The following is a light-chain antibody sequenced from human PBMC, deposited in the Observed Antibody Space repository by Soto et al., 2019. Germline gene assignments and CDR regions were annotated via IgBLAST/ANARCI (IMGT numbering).Light chain of an antibody. Sequence: QSALTQPASVSGSPGQSITISCTGTSSDFGSYNLVSWYQQHPGKAPKLMIYEGSKRPSGVSNRFSGSKSGNTASLTISGLQAEDEADYYCCSYAGSNVFGTGTKVTVL. J-gene: IGLJ1*01. V-gene: IGLV2-23*01. CDR3: CSYAGSNV. CDR1: SSDFGSYNL. CDR2: EGS.